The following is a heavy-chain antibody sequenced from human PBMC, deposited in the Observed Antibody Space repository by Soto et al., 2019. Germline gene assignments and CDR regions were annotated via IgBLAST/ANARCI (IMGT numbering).Heavy chain of an antibody. Sequence: PPETLSLTCAVYGRIFSGYYWSWIRQPLRKALEWIGEISQSRSATSNPSPKSRVTISVDTSKNQFSLKLNSMTAAETAVYNCARAQHTRYYDSSGHRDYWRQGTLVTVS. J-gene: IGHJ4*02. CDR3: ARAQHTRYYDSSGHRDY. CDR2: ISQSRSA. D-gene: IGHD3-22*01. CDR1: GRIFSGYY. V-gene: IGHV4-34*01.